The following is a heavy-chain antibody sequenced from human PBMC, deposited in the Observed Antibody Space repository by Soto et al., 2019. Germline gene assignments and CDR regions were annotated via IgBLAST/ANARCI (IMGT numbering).Heavy chain of an antibody. CDR1: GYTLTGYY. V-gene: IGHV1-2*02. Sequence: ASVKVSCKASGYTLTGYYMHWVRQAPGQGLEWMGWINPNSGGTNYAQKFQGRVTMTRDTSISTAYMELSRLRSDDTAVYYCARQLRWPSGPYGMDVWGQGTTVTVSS. CDR2: INPNSGGT. CDR3: ARQLRWPSGPYGMDV. D-gene: IGHD1-7*01. J-gene: IGHJ6*02.